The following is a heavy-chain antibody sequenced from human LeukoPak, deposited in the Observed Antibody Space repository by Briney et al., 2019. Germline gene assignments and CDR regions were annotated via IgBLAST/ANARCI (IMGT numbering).Heavy chain of an antibody. CDR1: GGTFSSYA. CDR2: IIPIFGTA. D-gene: IGHD2-2*01. CDR3: ASGLYRYSSSTSCYFDY. V-gene: IGHV1-69*13. J-gene: IGHJ4*02. Sequence: SVKVSCKASGGTFSSYAISWVRQAPGQGLEWMGGIIPIFGTANYAQKFQGRVTITADESTSTAFMELSSLRSADTAVYYCASGLYRYSSSTSCYFDYWGQGTLVTVSS.